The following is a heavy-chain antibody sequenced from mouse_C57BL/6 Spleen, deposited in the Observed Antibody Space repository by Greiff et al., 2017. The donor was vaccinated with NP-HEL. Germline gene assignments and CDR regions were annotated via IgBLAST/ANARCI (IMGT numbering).Heavy chain of an antibody. CDR2: IYPGDGDT. CDR3: ARGYYGSSLFDY. CDR1: GYAFSSSW. D-gene: IGHD1-1*01. Sequence: VQLQQSGPELVKPGASVTISCKASGYAFSSSWMNWVKQRPGKGLEWIGRIYPGDGDTNYNGKFKGKATLTADKSSSTAYMQLSSLTSEDSAVYFCARGYYGSSLFDYWGQGTTLTVSS. V-gene: IGHV1-82*01. J-gene: IGHJ2*01.